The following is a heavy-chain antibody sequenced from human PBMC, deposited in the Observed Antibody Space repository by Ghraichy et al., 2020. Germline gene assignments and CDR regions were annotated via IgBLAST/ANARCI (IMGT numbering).Heavy chain of an antibody. V-gene: IGHV3-30-3*01. Sequence: GESLNISCAASGFTFSSYAMHWVRQAPGKGLEWVAVISYDGSNKYYADSVKGRFTISRDNSKNTLYLQMNSLRAEDTAVYYCARDPGDIQSITIFGVVIIDDAFDIWGQGTMVTVSS. J-gene: IGHJ3*02. CDR1: GFTFSSYA. CDR3: ARDPGDIQSITIFGVVIIDDAFDI. CDR2: ISYDGSNK. D-gene: IGHD3-3*01.